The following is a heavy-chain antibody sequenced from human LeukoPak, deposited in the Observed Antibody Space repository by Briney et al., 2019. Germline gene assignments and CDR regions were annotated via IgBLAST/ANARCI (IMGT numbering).Heavy chain of an antibody. J-gene: IGHJ4*02. CDR3: ARDKNYGDYWDY. D-gene: IGHD4-17*01. CDR1: GFSFSSYW. Sequence: GGSLRLSCAASGFSFSSYWMSWVSQAPGKGMEWVANIKQDGSEKYYVDSVKGRFTISRDNAKNSLYLQMNSLRAEDTAVYYCARDKNYGDYWDYWGQGTLVTVSS. CDR2: IKQDGSEK. V-gene: IGHV3-7*01.